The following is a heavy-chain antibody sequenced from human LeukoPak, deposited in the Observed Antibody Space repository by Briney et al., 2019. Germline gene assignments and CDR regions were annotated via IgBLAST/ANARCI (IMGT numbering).Heavy chain of an antibody. Sequence: GGSLGLSCAASGFTFSSYAMSWVRQAPGKGLEWVSAIGGSGGSTYYADSVKGRFTISRDNSKNTLYLQMNSLRAEDTAVYYCAKDPRIAVALYYFDYWGQGTLVTVSS. CDR2: IGGSGGST. D-gene: IGHD6-19*01. CDR1: GFTFSSYA. V-gene: IGHV3-23*01. CDR3: AKDPRIAVALYYFDY. J-gene: IGHJ4*02.